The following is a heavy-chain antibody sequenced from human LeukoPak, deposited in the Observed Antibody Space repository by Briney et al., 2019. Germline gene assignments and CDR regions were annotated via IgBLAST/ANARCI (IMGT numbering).Heavy chain of an antibody. CDR1: GGSISSYY. CDR3: ARGVTMVQGYYYYMDV. Sequence: TSETLSPTCTVSGGSISSYYWSSIRQPPGKGLEWIGYISDAGNTNYNPSLKGRVTMSVDTSKDQFSLNLSSVNAADTAVYSCARGVTMVQGYYYYMDVWGKGTTVSVSS. V-gene: IGHV4-59*01. J-gene: IGHJ6*03. CDR2: ISDAGNT. D-gene: IGHD3-10*01.